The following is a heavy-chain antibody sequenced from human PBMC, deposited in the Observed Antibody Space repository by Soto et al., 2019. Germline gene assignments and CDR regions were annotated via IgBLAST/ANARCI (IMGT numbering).Heavy chain of an antibody. J-gene: IGHJ4*02. Sequence: EVQLVESGGGLVQPGRSLRLSCAASGFTFDDFAMHWVRQAPGKGLEWVSGISWNSVSIDYADSVKGRFTISRDNTKNSLYLQMNSLRAEDTAFYYCARGVGEPPNFDYWGQGTLVTVSS. CDR1: GFTFDDFA. CDR2: ISWNSVSI. CDR3: ARGVGEPPNFDY. V-gene: IGHV3-9*01. D-gene: IGHD1-1*01.